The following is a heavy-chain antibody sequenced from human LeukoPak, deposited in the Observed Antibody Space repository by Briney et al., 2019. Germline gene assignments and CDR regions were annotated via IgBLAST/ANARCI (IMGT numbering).Heavy chain of an antibody. CDR1: GGSISSYY. CDR2: IYYSGST. CDR3: ARHHDFWSGYSSGWFDP. D-gene: IGHD3-3*01. Sequence: SETLSLTCTVSGGSISSYYWSWIRQPPGKGLEWIGCIYYSGSTYYNPSLKSRVTISVDTSKNQFSLKLSSVTAADTAVYYCARHHDFWSGYSSGWFDPWGQGTLVTVSS. J-gene: IGHJ5*02. V-gene: IGHV4-59*08.